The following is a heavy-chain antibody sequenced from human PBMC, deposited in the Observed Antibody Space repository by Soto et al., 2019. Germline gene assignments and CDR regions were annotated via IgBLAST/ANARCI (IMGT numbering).Heavy chain of an antibody. D-gene: IGHD1-26*01. J-gene: IGHJ4*02. Sequence: QVQLVESGGGVVQPGRSLRLSCAASGFTFSSYGMHWVRQAPGKGLEWVAVISYDGSNKYYADSVKGRFTISRDNSKNTLYLQMNSLRAEDTAVYYCARSPYSVSYLAYFDYGGQGTLVTVSS. CDR3: ARSPYSVSYLAYFDY. CDR2: ISYDGSNK. CDR1: GFTFSSYG. V-gene: IGHV3-30*03.